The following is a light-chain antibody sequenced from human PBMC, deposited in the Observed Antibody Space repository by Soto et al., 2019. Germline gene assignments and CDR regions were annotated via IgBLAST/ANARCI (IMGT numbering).Light chain of an antibody. J-gene: IGKJ1*01. Sequence: EIVLTQSPRTLSLSPGGRDTLSCRASQSVGSSYLAWYQQKPGQAPRLLIYGASIRATGIPDRFSGRGSGTDFSLTISRLEPEDFAVYFCQQYGSSLWTFGQGTKVDIK. V-gene: IGKV3-20*01. CDR3: QQYGSSLWT. CDR1: QSVGSSY. CDR2: GAS.